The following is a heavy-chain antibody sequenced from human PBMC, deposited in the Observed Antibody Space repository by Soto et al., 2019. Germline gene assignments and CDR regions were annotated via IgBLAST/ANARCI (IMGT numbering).Heavy chain of an antibody. D-gene: IGHD3-22*01. CDR1: GGTFSSYA. CDR3: ARTPGGYYVNWFDP. Sequence: QVQLVQSGAEVKKPGSSVKVSCKASGGTFSSYAISWVRQAPGQGLEWMGGIIPIFGTANYAQKFQGRVTITADKCTSTACMELSSLRSEDKAVYYCARTPGGYYVNWFDPWGQGTLVTVSS. J-gene: IGHJ5*02. CDR2: IIPIFGTA. V-gene: IGHV1-69*06.